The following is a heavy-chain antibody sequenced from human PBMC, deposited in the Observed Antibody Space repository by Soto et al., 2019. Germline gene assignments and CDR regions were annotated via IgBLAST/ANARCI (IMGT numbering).Heavy chain of an antibody. Sequence: QAQLVESGGGVVQPGGSLRLSCAASGFTFSMYAAHWVRQAPGKGLEWMALISYDGSNEYYAESVKGRFTFSRDNSRNTLFMQMNSLRAEDTAVYYCARGPDKSRGETSGIIDYWGQGTLVTVSS. CDR1: GFTFSMYA. CDR2: ISYDGSNE. V-gene: IGHV3-30-3*01. CDR3: ARGPDKSRGETSGIIDY. J-gene: IGHJ4*02. D-gene: IGHD1-20*01.